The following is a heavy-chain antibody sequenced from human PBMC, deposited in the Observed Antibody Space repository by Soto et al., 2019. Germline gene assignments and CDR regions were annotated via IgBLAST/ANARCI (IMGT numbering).Heavy chain of an antibody. D-gene: IGHD3-3*01. CDR3: ARSLKYYDFWSGPTYYYYGMDV. J-gene: IGHJ6*02. CDR1: GSTFSSYG. Sequence: GGSLRLSCAASGSTFSSYGMHWVRQAPGRGLEWVAVIWYDGSNKYYADSVKGRFTISRDNSKNTLYLQMNSLRAEDTAVYYCARSLKYYDFWSGPTYYYYGMDVWGQGTTVTVSS. CDR2: IWYDGSNK. V-gene: IGHV3-33*01.